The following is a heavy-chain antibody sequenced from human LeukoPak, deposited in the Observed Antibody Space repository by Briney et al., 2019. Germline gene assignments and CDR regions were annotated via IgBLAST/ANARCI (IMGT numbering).Heavy chain of an antibody. CDR3: ARAGLWFGELLSQYYYYYGMDV. D-gene: IGHD3-10*01. J-gene: IGHJ6*04. CDR1: GGTFSSCA. Sequence: ASVKVSCKASGGTFSSCAISWVRQAPGQGLEWMGDVIPMFGTADNAQKFQGRVTLTADESMSTAYMELSSLRSEDAAVYYCARAGLWFGELLSQYYYYYGMDVWGKGTTVTVSS. CDR2: VIPMFGTA. V-gene: IGHV1-69*13.